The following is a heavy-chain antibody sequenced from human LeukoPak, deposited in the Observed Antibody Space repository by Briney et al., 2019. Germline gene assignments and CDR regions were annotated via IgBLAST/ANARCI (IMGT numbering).Heavy chain of an antibody. J-gene: IGHJ3*02. Sequence: GGSLRLSCAASGFTFSSYAMSWVRQAPGKGLEWVSAISGSGGSTYYADSVKGRFTISRDNSKNTLYLQMNSLRAEDTAVYYCARDRITIFGVVIKGAFDIWGQGTMVTVSS. D-gene: IGHD3-3*01. CDR3: ARDRITIFGVVIKGAFDI. CDR1: GFTFSSYA. CDR2: ISGSGGST. V-gene: IGHV3-23*01.